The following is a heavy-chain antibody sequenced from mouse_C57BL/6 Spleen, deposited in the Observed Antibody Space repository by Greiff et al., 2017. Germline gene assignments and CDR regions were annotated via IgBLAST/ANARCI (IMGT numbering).Heavy chain of an antibody. CDR1: GYTFTSYT. Sequence: QVHVKQSGAELARPGASVKMSCKASGYTFTSYTMHWVKQRPGPGLEWIGYINPSSGYTKYNQKFKDKATLTADKSSSTAYMQLSSLTSEDSAVYYCARSGLLLDYWGQGTTLTVSS. J-gene: IGHJ2*01. CDR3: ARSGLLLDY. V-gene: IGHV1-4*01. D-gene: IGHD2-10*01. CDR2: INPSSGYT.